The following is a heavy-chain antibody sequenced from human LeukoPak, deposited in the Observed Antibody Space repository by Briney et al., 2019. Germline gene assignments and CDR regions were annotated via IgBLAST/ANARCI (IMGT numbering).Heavy chain of an antibody. D-gene: IGHD6-13*01. CDR1: GGSISSSSYY. CDR3: ARDLPTYSSSWAPGY. V-gene: IGHV4-39*07. Sequence: SETLSLTCTVSGGSISSSSYYWGWIRQPPGKGLEWIGSIYYSGSTYYNPSLKSRVTISVDTSKNQFSLKLSSVTAADTAVYYCARDLPTYSSSWAPGYWGQGTLVTVSS. J-gene: IGHJ4*02. CDR2: IYYSGST.